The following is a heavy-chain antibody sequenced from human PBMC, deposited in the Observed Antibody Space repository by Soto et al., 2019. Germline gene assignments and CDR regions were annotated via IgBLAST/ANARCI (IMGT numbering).Heavy chain of an antibody. V-gene: IGHV1-8*01. CDR1: GYSFTVYV. Sequence: AXXLNVSCKASGYSFTVYVINWGRLATGQGLEWMGWMNPNSGNTGYAQKFQGRVTMTRNTSISTAYMELSSLRYEDTAVYYCARGRAVTTSLNACDIWGQGTMVTVS. D-gene: IGHD4-17*01. CDR3: ARGRAVTTSLNACDI. CDR2: MNPNSGNT. J-gene: IGHJ3*02.